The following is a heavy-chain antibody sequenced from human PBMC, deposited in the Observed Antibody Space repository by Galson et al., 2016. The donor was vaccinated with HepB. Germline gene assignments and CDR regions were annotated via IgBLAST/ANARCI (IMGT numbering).Heavy chain of an antibody. CDR2: ISSDGTFT. CDR1: GFPFSDFY. D-gene: IGHD2-15*01. Sequence: SLRLSCATSGFPFSDFYMTWIRQAPGKGLEWVSHISSDGTFTAYGDSVQGRFTISRDNAKNSVYLQLTRLRPDDTAVYYCARGLLLSWVQGTLVTVSS. J-gene: IGHJ4*02. V-gene: IGHV3-11*05. CDR3: ARGLLLS.